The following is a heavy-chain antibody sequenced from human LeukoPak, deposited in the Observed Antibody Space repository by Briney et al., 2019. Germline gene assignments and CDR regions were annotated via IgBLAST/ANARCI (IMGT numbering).Heavy chain of an antibody. Sequence: GGSLRLSCAASGFTFSSYAMHWVRQAPGKGLEYVAAISSNGGSTYYANSVKGRFTISRDNSKNTLYLQMGSLRAEDMAVYYCARVGYSSGWYYFDYWGQGTLVTVSS. D-gene: IGHD6-19*01. CDR2: ISSNGGST. J-gene: IGHJ4*02. CDR3: ARVGYSSGWYYFDY. V-gene: IGHV3-64*01. CDR1: GFTFSSYA.